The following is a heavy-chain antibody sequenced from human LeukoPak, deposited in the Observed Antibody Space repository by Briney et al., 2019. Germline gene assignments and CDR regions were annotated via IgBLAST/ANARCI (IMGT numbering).Heavy chain of an antibody. CDR3: AGLPYYSGGSCSHFDY. J-gene: IGHJ4*02. D-gene: IGHD2-15*01. V-gene: IGHV5-51*01. Sequence: GESLKISCKGSGYRFTSYWIAWVRQMPRKGLEWMGIIYPDDSDTRYSPSFQGQVTMSADKSISTAYLQWSSLKASDTAMYYCAGLPYYSGGSCSHFDYWGQGTLVTVSS. CDR2: IYPDDSDT. CDR1: GYRFTSYW.